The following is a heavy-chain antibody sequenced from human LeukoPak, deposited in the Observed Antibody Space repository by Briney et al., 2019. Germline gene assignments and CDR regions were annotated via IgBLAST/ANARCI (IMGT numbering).Heavy chain of an antibody. Sequence: PGGSLRLSCAASGFTYNKYWMTWVRQAPGKGLEWVATIKTDGSQKYYVDSVKGRFSIPRDNANNSLYLQMNSLRAEDTAVYYCARDGRSNPGYCSGGSCYTRNWFDPWGQGTLVTVSS. CDR1: GFTYNKYW. CDR3: ARDGRSNPGYCSGGSCYTRNWFDP. V-gene: IGHV3-7*01. D-gene: IGHD2-15*01. J-gene: IGHJ5*02. CDR2: IKTDGSQK.